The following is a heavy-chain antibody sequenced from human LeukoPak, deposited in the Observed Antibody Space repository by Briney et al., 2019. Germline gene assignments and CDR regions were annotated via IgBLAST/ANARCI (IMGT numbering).Heavy chain of an antibody. V-gene: IGHV3-11*01. CDR2: ISSSGSTI. D-gene: IGHD6-13*01. Sequence: GGSPRLSCAASGFTFSDYYMNWIRQSPGKGLEWVSYISSSGSTIYYADSVKGRFTISRDNAKNSLYLQMNSLRAEDTALYYCAKSRRSSWDNWFDPWGQGTLVTVSS. CDR3: AKSRRSSWDNWFDP. J-gene: IGHJ5*02. CDR1: GFTFSDYY.